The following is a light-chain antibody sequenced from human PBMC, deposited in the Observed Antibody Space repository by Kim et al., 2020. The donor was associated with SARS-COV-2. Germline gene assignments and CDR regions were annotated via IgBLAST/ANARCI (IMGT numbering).Light chain of an antibody. J-gene: IGLJ3*02. Sequence: SPSPTLTSIRNNTNVGCQRAVCLQQPQGHPPKLLSYRGNSRPPGISERFSASRSGNTASLTITLLQPEDEADYYCSAWDGSLNAWVFGGGTQLTVL. V-gene: IGLV10-54*01. CDR3: SAWDGSLNAWV. CDR1: NTNVGCQR. CDR2: RGN.